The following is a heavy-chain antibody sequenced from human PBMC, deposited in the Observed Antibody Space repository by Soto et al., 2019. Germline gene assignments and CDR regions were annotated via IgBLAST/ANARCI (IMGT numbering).Heavy chain of an antibody. V-gene: IGHV1-8*01. CDR2: MNPNSGNT. CDR3: ARVSSNYYGSGSYYFNY. J-gene: IGHJ4*02. Sequence: GASVKVSCKASGYTFTSYDYNWVRQATGQGLEWMGWMNPNSGNTGYAQKFQGRLTMTRNTSISTAYMELSSLRSEDTAVYFCARVSSNYYGSGSYYFNYWGQGTLVTVSS. CDR1: GYTFTSYD. D-gene: IGHD3-10*01.